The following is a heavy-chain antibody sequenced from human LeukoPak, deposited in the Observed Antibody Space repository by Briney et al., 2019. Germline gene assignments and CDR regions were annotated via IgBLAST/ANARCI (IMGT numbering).Heavy chain of an antibody. CDR3: AKDESSGYDWPNYFYGLDV. CDR2: ISYDGRTK. Sequence: GRSLRLSCEASGFTFSSFAMHWVRQSPGKGLERVAVISYDGRTKYYADSVKGRFIISRDNSNKSLSLEMNSLRPDDTAVFYCAKDESSGYDWPNYFYGLDVWGQGTTVVVSS. CDR1: GFTFSSFA. D-gene: IGHD5-12*01. V-gene: IGHV3-30*04. J-gene: IGHJ6*02.